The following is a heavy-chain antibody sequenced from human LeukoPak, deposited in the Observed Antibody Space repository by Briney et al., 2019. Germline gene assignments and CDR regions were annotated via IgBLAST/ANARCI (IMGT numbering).Heavy chain of an antibody. Sequence: GGSLRLSCAASGFTFSSYSMNWVRQAPGKGLEWVSYISSSSSTIYYADSVKGRFTISRDNAKDSLYLQMNSLRAEDTAVYYCARQLREYYDSSGYELLDYWGQGTLVTVSS. D-gene: IGHD3-22*01. V-gene: IGHV3-48*04. CDR1: GFTFSSYS. CDR3: ARQLREYYDSSGYELLDY. J-gene: IGHJ4*02. CDR2: ISSSSSTI.